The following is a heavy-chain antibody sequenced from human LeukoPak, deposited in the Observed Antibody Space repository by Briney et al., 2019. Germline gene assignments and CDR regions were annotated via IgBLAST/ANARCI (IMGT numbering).Heavy chain of an antibody. Sequence: SETLSLTCSVSGGSISSYYWSWIRQPPGKGLEWIGYIYYSGSTNYNPSLKSRVTMSVDTSKNQFSLKLTSVTAADTAVYYCARHRIPAADDAFDIWGQGTMVTVSS. D-gene: IGHD6-13*01. V-gene: IGHV4-59*08. CDR3: ARHRIPAADDAFDI. CDR2: IYYSGST. J-gene: IGHJ3*02. CDR1: GGSISSYY.